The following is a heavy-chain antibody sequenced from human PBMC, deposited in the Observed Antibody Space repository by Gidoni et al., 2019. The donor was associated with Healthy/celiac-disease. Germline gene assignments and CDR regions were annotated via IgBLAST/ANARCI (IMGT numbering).Heavy chain of an antibody. D-gene: IGHD3-22*01. CDR3: AKDAESNYYDSSGGFDP. CDR2: ISWNSGSI. Sequence: EVQLVESGGGLVQPGRSLRLSCAASGFTFDDYAMHWVRQAPGKGLEWVSGISWNSGSIGYADSVKGRFTISRDNAKNSLYLQMNSLRAEDTALYYCAKDAESNYYDSSGGFDPWGQGTLVTVSS. V-gene: IGHV3-9*01. J-gene: IGHJ5*02. CDR1: GFTFDDYA.